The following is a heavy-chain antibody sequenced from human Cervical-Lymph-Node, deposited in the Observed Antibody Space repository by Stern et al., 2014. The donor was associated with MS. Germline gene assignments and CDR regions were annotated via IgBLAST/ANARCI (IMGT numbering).Heavy chain of an antibody. CDR2: IYYSGST. D-gene: IGHD2-2*01. CDR1: SSGGYY. V-gene: IGHV4-31*02. CDR3: ARSRYQLLGSVDFDY. J-gene: IGHJ4*02. Sequence: SSGGYYWSWIRQHPGKGLEWIGYIYYSGSTYYNPSLKSRVTISVDTSKNQFSLKLSSVTAADTAVYYCARSRYQLLGSVDFDYWGQGTLVTVSS.